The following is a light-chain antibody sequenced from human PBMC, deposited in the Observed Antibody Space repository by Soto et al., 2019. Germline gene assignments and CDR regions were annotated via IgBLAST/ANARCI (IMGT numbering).Light chain of an antibody. CDR1: QDINKY. CDR2: SAS. Sequence: IQMTQSPSSLSASVGDRVTITCRASQDINKYLAWYQQRPGTVPKLLIYSASTLKSGVPSRFSGSRSGTDFTLTISSLQPEDVATYYCQTYSGVPVTFGQGTRLEIK. CDR3: QTYSGVPVT. V-gene: IGKV1-27*01. J-gene: IGKJ5*01.